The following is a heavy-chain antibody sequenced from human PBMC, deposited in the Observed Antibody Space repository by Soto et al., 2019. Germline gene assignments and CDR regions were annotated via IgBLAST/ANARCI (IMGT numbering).Heavy chain of an antibody. CDR2: ISPANGNT. CDR1: GYTFTSYG. J-gene: IGHJ4*02. V-gene: IGHV1-3*01. CDR3: ARGGYFDSSHYLAY. D-gene: IGHD3-22*01. Sequence: ASVQVSCRASGYTFTSYGMNWLRQAPGRGLEWIGWISPANGNTKYSQKLQGRVTIERDRSASTAYMEVSGLRSEDTAVYYYARGGYFDSSHYLAYWGLGTVVGVSS.